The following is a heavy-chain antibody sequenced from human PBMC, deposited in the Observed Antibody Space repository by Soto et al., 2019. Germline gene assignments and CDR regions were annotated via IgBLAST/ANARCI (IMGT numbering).Heavy chain of an antibody. J-gene: IGHJ6*02. CDR3: AKERRYGSGSYLSVKYYYYGMDV. D-gene: IGHD3-10*01. CDR1: GFTFSSYG. Sequence: GGSLRLSCAASGFTFSSYGMHWVRQAPGKGLEWVAVISYDGSNKYYADSVKGRFTISRDNSKNTLYLQMNSLRAEDTAVYYCAKERRYGSGSYLSVKYYYYGMDVWGQGTTVTVSS. V-gene: IGHV3-30*18. CDR2: ISYDGSNK.